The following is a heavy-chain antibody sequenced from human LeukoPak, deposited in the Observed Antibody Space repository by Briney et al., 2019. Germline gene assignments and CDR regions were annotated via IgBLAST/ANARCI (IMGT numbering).Heavy chain of an antibody. J-gene: IGHJ4*02. V-gene: IGHV3-30*02. CDR1: GFTFSSYG. D-gene: IGHD3-22*01. CDR2: IRYDGSNK. Sequence: GGSLRLSCAASGFTFSSYGMHWVRQAPGKGLEWVAFIRYDGSNKYYADSVKGRFTISRDNAKNSLYLQMNSLRAEDTAVYYCARGVSSGYYPRFDYWGQGTLVTVSS. CDR3: ARGVSSGYYPRFDY.